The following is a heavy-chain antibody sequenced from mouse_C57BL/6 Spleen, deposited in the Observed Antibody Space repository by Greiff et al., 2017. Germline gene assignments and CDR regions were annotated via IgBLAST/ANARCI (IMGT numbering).Heavy chain of an antibody. V-gene: IGHV1-55*01. CDR2: IYPGSGST. CDR1: GYTFTSYW. J-gene: IGHJ3*01. CDR3: ARSQANPSWFAY. Sequence: VQLQQPGAELVKPGASVTMSCTASGYTFTSYWITWVKQRPGQGLEWIGDIYPGSGSTNYNAKFKSKATLTVDPSSSTAYMQLSSLTSEDSAVYNCARSQANPSWFAYGGQGALVTVSA.